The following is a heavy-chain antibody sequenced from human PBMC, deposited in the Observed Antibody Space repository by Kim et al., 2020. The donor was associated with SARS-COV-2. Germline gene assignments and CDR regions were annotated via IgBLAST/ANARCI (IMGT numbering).Heavy chain of an antibody. CDR3: VRDRMGGAFDK. V-gene: IGHV3-48*02. Sequence: GGSLRLSCATSGFTFSAYDMNWVRQAPGKGLEWLSFITKSSTTIYYADSVEGRFTISRDNAKNSLFLQMNILRDEDTALYYCVRDRMGGAFDKWGQGTMV. J-gene: IGHJ3*02. CDR2: ITKSSTTI. CDR1: GFTFSAYD. D-gene: IGHD3-16*01.